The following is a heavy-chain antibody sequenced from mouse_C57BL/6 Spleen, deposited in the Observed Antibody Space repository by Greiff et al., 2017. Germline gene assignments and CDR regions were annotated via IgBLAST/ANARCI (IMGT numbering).Heavy chain of an antibody. CDR1: GYSFTDYN. V-gene: IGHV1-39*01. CDR2: ITPNYGTT. CDR3: ARGKIVTHEDYCDY. J-gene: IGHJ2*01. D-gene: IGHD2-5*01. Sequence: VPLQQSGPELVKPGASVKISCKASGYSFTDYNMNWVKQSNGKSLEWIGVITPNYGTTSYNQKFKGKATLTVDQSSSTAYMRLNSLTSEDSAVYYGARGKIVTHEDYCDYWGQGTTLTVSS.